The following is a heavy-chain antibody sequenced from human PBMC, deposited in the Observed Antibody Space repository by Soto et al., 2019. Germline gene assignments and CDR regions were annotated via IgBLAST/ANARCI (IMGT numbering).Heavy chain of an antibody. V-gene: IGHV1-69*08. J-gene: IGHJ6*03. CDR3: ARETSIAAVGIPLYTYYYMDV. CDR1: GDKFSSYT. Sequence: QVQLVQSGAEVRNPGSSVKVSCKASGDKFSSYTISWVRQAPGQGLEWMGRIVSFAGVPIYAQLFQGRITITADSSSSTAYMELTSLTSDDTAVYYCARETSIAAVGIPLYTYYYMDVLGEGTAVTVSS. CDR2: IVSFAGVP. D-gene: IGHD6-13*01.